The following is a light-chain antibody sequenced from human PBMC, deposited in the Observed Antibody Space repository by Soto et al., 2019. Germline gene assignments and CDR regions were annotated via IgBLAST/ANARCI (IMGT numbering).Light chain of an antibody. CDR2: DVS. Sequence: QAVLTQPASVSGSPGLSITLSCTGTSSDVGAYNFVSWYQQHPGKAPKLIIYDVSNRPSGVSNRFSGSKSGNTASLTISGLQAEDEADYYCNSYTTSSTHVFGTGTKVPVL. CDR1: SSDVGAYNF. CDR3: NSYTTSSTHV. V-gene: IGLV2-14*03. J-gene: IGLJ1*01.